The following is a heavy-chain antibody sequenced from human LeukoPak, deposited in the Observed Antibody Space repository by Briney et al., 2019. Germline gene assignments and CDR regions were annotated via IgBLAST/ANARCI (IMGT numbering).Heavy chain of an antibody. D-gene: IGHD7-27*01. Sequence: GTSVKVSCKASGFTFTSSAVQWVRQARGQRLEWIGWIVLGSGNTNYAQQFQERVTITRDLSTSSTYLELSSLRSEDTAVYYCAALAGVQGLAYDPRDCFDSWGQGTLVTVSS. CDR1: GFTFTSSA. CDR3: AALAGVQGLAYDPRDCFDS. J-gene: IGHJ4*02. CDR2: IVLGSGNT. V-gene: IGHV1-58*01.